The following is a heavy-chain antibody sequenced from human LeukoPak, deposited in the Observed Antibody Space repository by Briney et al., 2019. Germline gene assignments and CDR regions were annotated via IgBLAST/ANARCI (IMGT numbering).Heavy chain of an antibody. Sequence: TGGSLRLSCAASGFTFSSYAMHWVRQAPGKGLEYVSAISSDGGSTYYANSVKGRFTISRDNSKNTLYLQMGSLRAEDMAVYHCARVTGPRGGRPEYWGQGTLVTVSS. V-gene: IGHV3-64*01. CDR2: ISSDGGST. J-gene: IGHJ4*02. CDR1: GFTFSSYA. D-gene: IGHD3-10*01. CDR3: ARVTGPRGGRPEY.